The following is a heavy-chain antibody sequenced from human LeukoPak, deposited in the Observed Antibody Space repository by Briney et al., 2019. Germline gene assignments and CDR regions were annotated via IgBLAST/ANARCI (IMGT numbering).Heavy chain of an antibody. J-gene: IGHJ4*02. CDR1: GYTLTELS. V-gene: IGHV1-24*01. CDR3: ATDLLWFGELYRY. D-gene: IGHD3-10*01. Sequence: ASVKVSCKVSGYTLTELSMHWVRQAPGKGLEWMGGFDPEDGETIYAQKFQVTVTMTEDTSTDTAYMELSSLRSEDTAVYYCATDLLWFGELYRYWGQGTLVTVSS. CDR2: FDPEDGET.